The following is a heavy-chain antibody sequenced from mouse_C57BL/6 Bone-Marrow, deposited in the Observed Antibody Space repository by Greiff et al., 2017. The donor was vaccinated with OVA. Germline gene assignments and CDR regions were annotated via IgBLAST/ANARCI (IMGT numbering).Heavy chain of an antibody. CDR1: GYTFTDYN. CDR3: ARNRYSNYGLFDY. J-gene: IGHJ2*01. V-gene: IGHV1-18*01. Sequence: EVQLQQSGPELVKPGASVKIPCKASGYTFTDYNMDWVKQSHGKSLEWIGDINPNNGGTIYNQKFKGKATLTVDKSSSTAYMELRSLTSEDTAVYYGARNRYSNYGLFDYWGQGTTLTVSS. D-gene: IGHD2-5*01. CDR2: INPNNGGT.